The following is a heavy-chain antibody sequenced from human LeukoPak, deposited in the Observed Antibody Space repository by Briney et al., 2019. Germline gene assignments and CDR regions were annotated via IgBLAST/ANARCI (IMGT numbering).Heavy chain of an antibody. J-gene: IGHJ4*02. V-gene: IGHV3-30*02. Sequence: PGGSLRLSCAASGFTFSSYGMHWVRQAPGKGLEWVAFIQYDGSHKYYADSVKGRFTISRDNSMNTLYLQMNSLRAEDTAAYYCAKDVSWCFDYWGQGTLVTVSS. D-gene: IGHD2-8*01. CDR1: GFTFSSYG. CDR3: AKDVSWCFDY. CDR2: IQYDGSHK.